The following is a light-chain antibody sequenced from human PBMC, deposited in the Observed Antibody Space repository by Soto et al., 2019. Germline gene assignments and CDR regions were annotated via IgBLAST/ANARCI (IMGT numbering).Light chain of an antibody. Sequence: EIVLTRSPGTLSLSPGERATLSCRASQSVSSSLAWYQQKPGQAPRLLIYGASSRATGIPDRFSGSGSGTDFTLTISRLEPEDFAVYYCQQYGSSPPTFGQGTKVEIK. CDR3: QQYGSSPPT. CDR2: GAS. V-gene: IGKV3-20*01. J-gene: IGKJ1*01. CDR1: QSVSSS.